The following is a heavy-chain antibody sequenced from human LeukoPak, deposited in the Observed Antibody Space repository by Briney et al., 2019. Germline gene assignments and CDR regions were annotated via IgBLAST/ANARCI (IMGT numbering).Heavy chain of an antibody. D-gene: IGHD3-3*01. V-gene: IGHV1-24*01. CDR3: ATGVQRILEWRRFEP. CDR1: GYTLTEFS. J-gene: IGHJ5*02. Sequence: GASVKVSCKVSGYTLTEFSMHWVRQAPGKGLEWMGGFDPEDGETIYAQKFQGRVTLTEDTSTDTAYMELSSLRSEDTAVYYCATGVQRILEWRRFEPWGEGTLVTVSS. CDR2: FDPEDGET.